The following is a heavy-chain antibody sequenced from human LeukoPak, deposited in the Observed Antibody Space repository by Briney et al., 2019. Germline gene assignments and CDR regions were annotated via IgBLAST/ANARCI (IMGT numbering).Heavy chain of an antibody. V-gene: IGHV3-53*01. Sequence: GGSLRLSCAASGFTFSDAWMSWVRQAPGKGLEWVSVIYSGGSTYYGDSVKGRFTISRDNSKNTLYLQMNNLRAEDTAVYYCARVGVWFGEGGNYWGQGTLVTVSS. J-gene: IGHJ4*02. CDR3: ARVGVWFGEGGNY. CDR2: IYSGGST. CDR1: GFTFSDAW. D-gene: IGHD3-10*01.